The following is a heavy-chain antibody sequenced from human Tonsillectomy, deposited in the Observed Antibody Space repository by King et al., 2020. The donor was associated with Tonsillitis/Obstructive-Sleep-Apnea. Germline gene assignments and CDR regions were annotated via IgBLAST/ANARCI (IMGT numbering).Heavy chain of an antibody. Sequence: VQLVESGGGVVQPGRSLRLSCAASGFTFSSYAMHWVRQAPGKGLDWVAVISYDGSKKYYADSVKGRFTISRDNSKNTLYLQMNSLRAEDTAVYYCARVLGVVVPAAGFDYWGQGTLVTVSS. CDR3: ARVLGVVVPAAGFDY. CDR1: GFTFSSYA. CDR2: ISYDGSKK. D-gene: IGHD2-2*01. V-gene: IGHV3-30*01. J-gene: IGHJ4*02.